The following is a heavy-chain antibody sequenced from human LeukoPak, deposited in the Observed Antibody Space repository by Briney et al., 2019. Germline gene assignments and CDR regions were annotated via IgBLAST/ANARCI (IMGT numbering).Heavy chain of an antibody. V-gene: IGHV1-18*01. Sequence: KFQGRVTMTTDTSTSTAYMELSSLRSEDTAVYYCASSGIAAAGSDYWGQGTLVTVSS. CDR3: ASSGIAAAGSDY. J-gene: IGHJ4*02. D-gene: IGHD6-13*01.